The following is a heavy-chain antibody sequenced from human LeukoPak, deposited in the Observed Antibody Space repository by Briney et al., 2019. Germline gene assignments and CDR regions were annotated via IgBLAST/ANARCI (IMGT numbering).Heavy chain of an antibody. CDR2: IVPSVDIA. D-gene: IGHD1-26*01. Sequence: SVKVSCKASGGTFRRYTIIWVRQAPGQGLEWMGRIVPSVDIASYAQKFQGRVTIIADKSTSTAYMDLSSLRSEDTAVYYCATIVAAATNDAFDLWGQGTMVTVSS. V-gene: IGHV1-69*02. J-gene: IGHJ3*01. CDR1: GGTFRRYT. CDR3: ATIVAAATNDAFDL.